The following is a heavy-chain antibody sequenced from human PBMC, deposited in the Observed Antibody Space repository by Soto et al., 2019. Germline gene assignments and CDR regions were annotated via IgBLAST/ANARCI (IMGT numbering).Heavy chain of an antibody. CDR3: ALYGGTSVYFAY. J-gene: IGHJ4*02. Sequence: QVQLQESGPGLVKPSQTLSLTCTVSGGSISSGDYYWSWIRQPPGKGLEWIGYIYYSGSTYYNPSLKSRVXXXVXXSKNQFSLKLSSVTAADTAVYYSALYGGTSVYFAYWGQGTLVTVSS. V-gene: IGHV4-30-4*01. D-gene: IGHD4-17*01. CDR2: IYYSGST. CDR1: GGSISSGDYY.